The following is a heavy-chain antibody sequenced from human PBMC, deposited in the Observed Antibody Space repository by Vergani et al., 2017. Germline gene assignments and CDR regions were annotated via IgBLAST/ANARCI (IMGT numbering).Heavy chain of an antibody. Sequence: EVELVQSGPEMRKPGESLKISCKGSEYSFGNYWIGWWRQMPGKGVEWMGLIYPADSDTSYSPSFQGQVTISADKSISTAFLQWDSLKASDTALYYCARHTTYADSWGQGTLVTVSS. CDR3: ARHTTYADS. CDR1: EYSFGNYW. J-gene: IGHJ4*02. V-gene: IGHV5-51*01. D-gene: IGHD1-1*01. CDR2: IYPADSDT.